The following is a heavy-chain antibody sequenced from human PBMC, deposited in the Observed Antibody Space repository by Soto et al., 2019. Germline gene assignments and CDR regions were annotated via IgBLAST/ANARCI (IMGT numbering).Heavy chain of an antibody. CDR1: GFTFSSYA. CDR2: ISPSGGGT. J-gene: IGHJ6*03. CDR3: ANKDGYYYYMGV. V-gene: IGHV3-23*01. Sequence: EVQLLESGGRLVQPGGSLRLSCAVSGFTFSSYAMTWVRQAPGKGLEWVSTISPSGGGTYYADSVKGRFTISRDKSKNTLYLQMNSLRADDTAVYYFANKDGYYYYMGVWGKGTTVTVSS. D-gene: IGHD2-15*01.